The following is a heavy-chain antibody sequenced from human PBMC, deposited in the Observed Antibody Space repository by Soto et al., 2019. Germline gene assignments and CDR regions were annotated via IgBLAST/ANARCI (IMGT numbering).Heavy chain of an antibody. CDR2: ISSSGSTI. D-gene: IGHD6-6*01. CDR3: ASQVAARRGSKTYYYYGMDV. CDR1: GFTFSSYE. V-gene: IGHV3-48*03. J-gene: IGHJ6*02. Sequence: GGSLRLSCAAPGFTFSSYEMNWVRQAPGKGLEWVSYISSSGSTIYYADSVKGRFTISRDNAKNSLYLQMNSLRAEDTAVYYCASQVAARRGSKTYYYYGMDVWGQGTTVTVSS.